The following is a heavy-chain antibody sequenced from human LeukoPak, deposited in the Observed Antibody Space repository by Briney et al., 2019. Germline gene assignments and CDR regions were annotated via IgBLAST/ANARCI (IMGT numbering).Heavy chain of an antibody. CDR1: GYTFTGYY. Sequence: GASVKVSCKASGYTFTGYYMHWVRQAPGQGLEWMGRINPNSGGTNYAQKFQGRVTMTRDTSISTAYMELSRLRSDDTAVYYCARDSYYYDSSGYYYYFDYWGQGTLATVSS. J-gene: IGHJ4*02. D-gene: IGHD3-22*01. CDR2: INPNSGGT. V-gene: IGHV1-2*06. CDR3: ARDSYYYDSSGYYYYFDY.